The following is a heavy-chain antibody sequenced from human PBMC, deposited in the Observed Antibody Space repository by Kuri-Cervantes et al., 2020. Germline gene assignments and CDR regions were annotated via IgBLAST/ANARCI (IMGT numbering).Heavy chain of an antibody. Sequence: SETLSLTCTVSGGSISSYYWSWIRQPAGKGLEWIGSIYYSGSTYYNPSLKSRVTISVDTSKNQFSLKLSSVTAADTAVYYCARAYCSGGSCYSRHFDYWGQGTLVTVSS. V-gene: IGHV4-59*05. CDR3: ARAYCSGGSCYSRHFDY. CDR2: IYYSGST. J-gene: IGHJ4*02. D-gene: IGHD2-15*01. CDR1: GGSISSYY.